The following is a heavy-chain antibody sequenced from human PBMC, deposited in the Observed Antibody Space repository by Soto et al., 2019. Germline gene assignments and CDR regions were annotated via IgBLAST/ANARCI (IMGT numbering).Heavy chain of an antibody. D-gene: IGHD6-19*01. CDR1: GFTFISYA. Sequence: GGSLRLSCAASGFTFISYAMSWVRQAPGKGLEWVSAISGSGGSTYYADSVKGRFTISRDSSKNTLYLQMNSLRADDTAVYYCAKEAEYSSGWYFDYWGQGTLVTVSS. V-gene: IGHV3-23*01. CDR3: AKEAEYSSGWYFDY. J-gene: IGHJ4*02. CDR2: ISGSGGST.